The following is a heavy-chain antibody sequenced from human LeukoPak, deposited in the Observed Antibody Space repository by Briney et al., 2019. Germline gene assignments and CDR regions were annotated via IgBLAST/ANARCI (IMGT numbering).Heavy chain of an antibody. J-gene: IGHJ4*02. CDR1: GYTFRIYD. D-gene: IGHD6-19*01. Sequence: ASVKLSCKSSGYTFRIYDITWERQAPGQGLEWMGWISPKNGNANYAQKFQGRVTMTTDTPTSTAYMALRSQRSDDRAVYYCARGMYSSGWHVADYWGQGTLVTVS. V-gene: IGHV1-18*01. CDR2: ISPKNGNA. CDR3: ARGMYSSGWHVADY.